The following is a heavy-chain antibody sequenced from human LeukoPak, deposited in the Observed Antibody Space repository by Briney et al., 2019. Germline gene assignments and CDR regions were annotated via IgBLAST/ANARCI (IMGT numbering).Heavy chain of an antibody. V-gene: IGHV4-39*01. CDR3: AGIDSVIAFDI. D-gene: IGHD3-16*02. CDR1: GGSVSSSSYY. CDR2: IYYSGPT. J-gene: IGHJ3*02. Sequence: PETLSLTCTVSGGSVSSSSYYWGWIRQPPGKGLEWIGSIYYSGPTYHNPSLKSRVTISVDTSKNQFSLKLSSVTAADTAVYYCAGIDSVIAFDIWGQGTMVTVSS.